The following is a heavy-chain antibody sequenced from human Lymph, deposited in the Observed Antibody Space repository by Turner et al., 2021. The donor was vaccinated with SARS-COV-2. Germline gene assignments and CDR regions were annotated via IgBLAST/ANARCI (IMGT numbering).Heavy chain of an antibody. Sequence: EVQLLESGGGLVQPGGSLRLSCAASGFTFSSYAMSWVRQAPGKGLEWVSGISGSGGSTYYADSVKGRFTISRDNSKNTLYLQMNSLRAEDTAVYFCAKDASFISGYDCIDCWGQGTLVTVPS. CDR2: ISGSGGST. CDR3: AKDASFISGYDCIDC. J-gene: IGHJ4*02. D-gene: IGHD5-12*01. V-gene: IGHV3-23*01. CDR1: GFTFSSYA.